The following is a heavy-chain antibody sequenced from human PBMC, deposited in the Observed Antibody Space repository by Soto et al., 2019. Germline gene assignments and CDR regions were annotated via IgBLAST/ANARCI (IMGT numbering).Heavy chain of an antibody. J-gene: IGHJ4*02. CDR3: AREGRAYCGGDCSLFDN. Sequence: QVQLVESGGGVVQSGRSLRLSCAASGFTFSSYGMHWVRQAPGKGLEWVALVWCDGSKKYYADSVKGRFTISRDNSKKTLYLQMNSLRVEDTAVYYCAREGRAYCGGDCSLFDNWGQGTLVTVSS. CDR2: VWCDGSKK. D-gene: IGHD2-21*02. V-gene: IGHV3-33*01. CDR1: GFTFSSYG.